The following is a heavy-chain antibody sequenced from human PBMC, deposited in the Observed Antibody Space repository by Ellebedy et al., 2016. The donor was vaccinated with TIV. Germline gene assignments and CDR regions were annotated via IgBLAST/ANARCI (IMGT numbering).Heavy chain of an antibody. CDR2: INPNSGGT. D-gene: IGHD2/OR15-2a*01. CDR1: GYTFTGYY. CDR3: ARDNSPATADLDY. Sequence: ASVKVSCXASGYTFTGYYMHWVRQAPGQGLEWMGWINPNSGGTNYAQKFQGRVTMTRDTSISTAYMELSRLRSDDTAVYYCARDNSPATADLDYWGQGTLVTVSS. V-gene: IGHV1-2*02. J-gene: IGHJ4*02.